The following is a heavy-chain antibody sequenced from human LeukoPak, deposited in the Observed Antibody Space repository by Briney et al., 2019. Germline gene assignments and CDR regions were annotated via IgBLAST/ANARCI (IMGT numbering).Heavy chain of an antibody. CDR3: ARAHCSGGSCYLSY. CDR1: GGSISSGGYY. V-gene: IGHV4-31*03. D-gene: IGHD2-15*01. J-gene: IGHJ4*02. CDR2: IYYSGST. Sequence: PSETLSLTCTVSGGSISSGGYYWSWIRQHPGKGLKWIGYIYYSGSTYYNPSLKSRVTISVDTSKNQFSLKLSSVTAADTAVYYCARAHCSGGSCYLSYWGQGTLVTVSS.